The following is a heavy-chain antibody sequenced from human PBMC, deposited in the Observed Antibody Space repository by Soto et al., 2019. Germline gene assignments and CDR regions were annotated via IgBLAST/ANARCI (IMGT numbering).Heavy chain of an antibody. V-gene: IGHV4-30-2*01. CDR2: IYYSGYT. CDR3: TTQGFGILHGLVDV. Sequence: SETLSLTCAVSGGSISSGGYSWSWIRQPPGKGLEWIGYIYYSGYTSYNPSLKSRLIISVDTSKNQVSLKLASVTAADTAVYYCTTQGFGILHGLVDVWGQGTTVTVSS. J-gene: IGHJ6*02. D-gene: IGHD3-10*01. CDR1: GGSISSGGYS.